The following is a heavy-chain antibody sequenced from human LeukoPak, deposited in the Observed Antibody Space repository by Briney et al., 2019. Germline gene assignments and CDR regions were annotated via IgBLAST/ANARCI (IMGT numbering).Heavy chain of an antibody. CDR3: APFCSGGSCTGYVQH. CDR1: GDSISRDGYL. J-gene: IGHJ1*01. V-gene: IGHV4-39*01. CDR2: RHYSGRT. D-gene: IGHD2-15*01. Sequence: KPSETLSLTCTVSGDSISRDGYLCGWIRQPPGKGLEWIGSRHYSGRTYDNPFLKTRVTISGYTSKKQFSLNLNSVTAADTAVYYCAPFCSGGSCTGYVQHWGQGTLVTVSS.